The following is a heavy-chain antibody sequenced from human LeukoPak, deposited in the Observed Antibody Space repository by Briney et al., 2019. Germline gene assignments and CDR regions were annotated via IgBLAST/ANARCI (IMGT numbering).Heavy chain of an antibody. D-gene: IGHD3-22*01. Sequence: PSETLSLTCTVSGDSISSYYWSWIRQPPGKGLEWIGYINHSGNTNYNPSLKSRVTISVDTSNQFSLKLSSVTAADTAVYYCARLPYYDSSGYPYYGMDVWGQGTTVTVSS. J-gene: IGHJ6*02. CDR2: INHSGNT. CDR3: ARLPYYDSSGYPYYGMDV. V-gene: IGHV4-59*08. CDR1: GDSISSYY.